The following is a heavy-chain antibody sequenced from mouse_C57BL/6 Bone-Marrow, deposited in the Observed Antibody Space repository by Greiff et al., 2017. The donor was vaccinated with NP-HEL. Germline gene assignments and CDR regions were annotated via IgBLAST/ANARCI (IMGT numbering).Heavy chain of an antibody. CDR2: IYPGSGST. D-gene: IGHD1-1*01. CDR3: ARGAAYYGSRRNYFDY. Sequence: VQLQQPGAELVKPGASVKMSCKASGYTFTSYWITWVKQRPGQGLEWIGDIYPGSGSTNYNETFKSKATLTVDTSSSTAYMQLSSLTSEDSAVYYCARGAAYYGSRRNYFDYWGQGTTLTVSS. CDR1: GYTFTSYW. J-gene: IGHJ2*01. V-gene: IGHV1-55*01.